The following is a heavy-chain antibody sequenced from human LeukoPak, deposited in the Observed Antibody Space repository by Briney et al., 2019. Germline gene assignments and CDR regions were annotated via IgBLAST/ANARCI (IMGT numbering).Heavy chain of an antibody. CDR1: GGSISSGSYY. CDR2: IYTSGST. V-gene: IGHV4-61*02. J-gene: IGHJ4*02. Sequence: SETLSLTCTVSGGSISSGSYYWSWIRQPAGTGLEWIGRIYTSGSTNYNPSLKSRVTISVDTSKNQFSLKLSSVTAADTAVYYCARGRSLGYSYGYYFDYWGQGTLVTVSS. CDR3: ARGRSLGYSYGYYFDY. D-gene: IGHD5-18*01.